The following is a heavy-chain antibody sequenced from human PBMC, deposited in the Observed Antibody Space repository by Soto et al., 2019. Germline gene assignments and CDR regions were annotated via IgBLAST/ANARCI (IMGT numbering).Heavy chain of an antibody. J-gene: IGHJ4*02. CDR2: IRNDGSNK. CDR3: ARSSYFGGGTYFADY. V-gene: IGHV3-33*01. CDR1: GFTFSSYG. Sequence: GGSLRLSCAASGFTFSSYGMHWVRQAPGKGLEWVAVIRNDGSNKYYADSVKGRFTISRDNSKNSLYLQMNSLRAEDTAVYYCARSSYFGGGTYFADYWGQGTLVTVSS. D-gene: IGHD3-10*01.